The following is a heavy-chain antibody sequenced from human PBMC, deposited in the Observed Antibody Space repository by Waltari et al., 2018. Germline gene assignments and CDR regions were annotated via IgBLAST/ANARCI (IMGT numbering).Heavy chain of an antibody. J-gene: IGHJ4*02. CDR2: IVSSVRNI. CDR1: GLTFSSYS. CDR3: ARGRPSHFDY. V-gene: IGHV3-21*01. Sequence: EVQLVESGGGLVKPGGSLRLSCAASGLTFSSYSMNWVLQAPGSGLDVSASIVSSVRNIYYADLWNVRFTISRDNAKNSLYLQMNSLRAEDTAVYYCARGRPSHFDYWGQGTLVTVSS.